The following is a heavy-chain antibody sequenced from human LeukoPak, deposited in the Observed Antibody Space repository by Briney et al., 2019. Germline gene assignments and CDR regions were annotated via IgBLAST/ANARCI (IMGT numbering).Heavy chain of an antibody. Sequence: SETLSLTCDVSGVSIQSYWWSWVRKPAGKGLEWIGRIYTTGRTNYSPSFRSRVTMSIDVSSNQFSLTLRSVTAADTAVYYCARSGYTISAYHSDFWGQGAPVTVSS. CDR2: IYTTGRT. J-gene: IGHJ4*01. CDR3: ARSGYTISAYHSDF. CDR1: GVSIQSYW. V-gene: IGHV4-4*07. D-gene: IGHD5-18*01.